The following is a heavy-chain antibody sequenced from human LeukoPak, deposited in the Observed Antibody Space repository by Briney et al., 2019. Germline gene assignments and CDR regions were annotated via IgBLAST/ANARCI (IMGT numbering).Heavy chain of an antibody. J-gene: IGHJ3*02. V-gene: IGHV3-7*01. D-gene: IGHD3-22*01. Sequence: GGSLRLSCAASGFTFSSYWMSWVRQAPGKGLEWVANIKQDGSEKYYVDSVKGRFTISRDNAKNSLYLQMNSLRAEDTAVYYCATSGDYYDSPNAFDIWGQGTMVTVSS. CDR3: ATSGDYYDSPNAFDI. CDR2: IKQDGSEK. CDR1: GFTFSSYW.